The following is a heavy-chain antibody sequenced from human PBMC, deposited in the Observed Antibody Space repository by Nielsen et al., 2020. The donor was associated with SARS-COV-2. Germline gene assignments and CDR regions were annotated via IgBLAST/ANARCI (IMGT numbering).Heavy chain of an antibody. J-gene: IGHJ6*03. CDR2: IYYSGTT. V-gene: IGHV4-59*01. Sequence: WIRQPPGKGLEWIGYIYYSGTTNYNPSLKSRLTISIDTSRNQFSLKLSSVTAADTAVYYCARVRRIAPSSPQNYYYYYMDVWGKGTTVTVSS. CDR3: ARVRRIAPSSPQNYYYYYMDV. D-gene: IGHD6-13*01.